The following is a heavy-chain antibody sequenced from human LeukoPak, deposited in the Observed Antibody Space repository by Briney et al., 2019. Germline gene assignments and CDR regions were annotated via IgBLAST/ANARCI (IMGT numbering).Heavy chain of an antibody. Sequence: PSETLSLTCTVSGGSISGTNWWSWVRQPPGKGLEWIGEIYHSGSTNYNPSLKSRVTISVDKSKNQFSLKLSSVTAADTAVYYCARVQDLTGYYPYFDYWGQGTLVTVSS. D-gene: IGHD3-9*01. CDR1: GGSISGTNW. V-gene: IGHV4-4*02. CDR3: ARVQDLTGYYPYFDY. J-gene: IGHJ4*02. CDR2: IYHSGST.